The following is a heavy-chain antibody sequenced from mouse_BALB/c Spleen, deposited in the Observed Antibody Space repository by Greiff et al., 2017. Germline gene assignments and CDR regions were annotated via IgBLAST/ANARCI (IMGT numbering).Heavy chain of an antibody. D-gene: IGHD1-2*01. CDR1: GFSLTSYG. Sequence: VQLQESGPGLVAPSQSLSITCTVSGFSLTSYGVHWVRQPPGKGLEWLGVIWAGGSTNYNSALMSRLSISKDNSKSQVFLKMNSLQTDDTAMYYCARDNYGYWGGPWFAYWGQGTLVTVSA. CDR2: IWAGGST. J-gene: IGHJ3*01. CDR3: ARDNYGYWGGPWFAY. V-gene: IGHV2-9*02.